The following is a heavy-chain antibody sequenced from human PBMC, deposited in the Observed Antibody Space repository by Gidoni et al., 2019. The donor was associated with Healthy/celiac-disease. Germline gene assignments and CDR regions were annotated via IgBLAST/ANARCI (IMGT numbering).Heavy chain of an antibody. V-gene: IGHV3-23*01. Sequence: EVQLLESGGGLVQPGGSLRLSCAASCFTFSSYAMSWVRQAPGKGLEWVSVISGSGGSTYYADSVKGRFTISRDNSKNTLYLQMNSLRAEDTAVYYCAKGKRYFDQDALGSWGQGTLVTVSS. J-gene: IGHJ5*01. CDR1: CFTFSSYA. CDR3: AKGKRYFDQDALGS. D-gene: IGHD3-9*01. CDR2: ISGSGGST.